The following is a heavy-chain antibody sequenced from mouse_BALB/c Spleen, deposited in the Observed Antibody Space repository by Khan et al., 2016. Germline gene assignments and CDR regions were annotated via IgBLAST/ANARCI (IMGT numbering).Heavy chain of an antibody. CDR1: GFTFSSFG. J-gene: IGHJ4*01. CDR3: ARKGARKAYAMDY. Sequence: EVELVESGGGLVQPGGSRKLSCAASGFTFSSFGMHWVRQAPEKGLEWVAYISSGSSTIYYADTVKGRFTLSRDNPKNTLFLQMTRLRSEDSAVYYCARKGARKAYAMDYWGQGTSVTVSS. CDR2: ISSGSSTI. V-gene: IGHV5-17*02.